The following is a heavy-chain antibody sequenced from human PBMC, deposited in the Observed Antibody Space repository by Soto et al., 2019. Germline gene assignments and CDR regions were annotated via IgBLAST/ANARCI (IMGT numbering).Heavy chain of an antibody. CDR1: GYTFSSYG. CDR3: ARGEAYCGGDCSDY. D-gene: IGHD2-21*02. J-gene: IGHJ4*02. CDR2: ISAYNGNT. Sequence: QVQLVQSGAEVKKPGASVKVSCKASGYTFSSYGISWVRQAPGQGLEWMGWISAYNGNTNYAQKVQGRVTMTTDTXXSTDYMELRSLRSDDTAMYYCARGEAYCGGDCSDYWGQGTLVTVSS. V-gene: IGHV1-18*01.